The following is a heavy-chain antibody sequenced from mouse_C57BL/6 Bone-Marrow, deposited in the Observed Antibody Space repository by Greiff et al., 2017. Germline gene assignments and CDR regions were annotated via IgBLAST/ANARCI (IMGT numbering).Heavy chain of an antibody. V-gene: IGHV1-78*01. CDR3: GRRVTTVGHAGFAY. CDR2: IYPRDGST. J-gene: IGHJ3*01. D-gene: IGHD1-1*01. Sequence: VQLQQSDAELVKPGASVKISCKVSGYTFTDHTIHWMKQRPEQGLEWIGYIYPRDGSTQYTEKFKGKATLTADKSSSTAYMQLNSLTSEDAAVYCGGRRVTTVGHAGFAYWGQGTLGTVSA. CDR1: GYTFTDHT.